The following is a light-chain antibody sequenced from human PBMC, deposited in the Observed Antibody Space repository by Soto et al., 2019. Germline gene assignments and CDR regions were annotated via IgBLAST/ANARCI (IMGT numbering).Light chain of an antibody. CDR2: GAS. J-gene: IGKJ3*01. CDR1: EDIRTS. CDR3: QQSNNFPPFS. Sequence: DIQMTQSPSSLSASVGARVSITCQASEDIRTSLSWFQHKPGRAPQLLIYGASYLETGVPSRFRGSGSGTDFSLPRGSLQLAVIAAYSCQQSNNFPPFSFGAGTIVDVK. V-gene: IGKV1-33*01.